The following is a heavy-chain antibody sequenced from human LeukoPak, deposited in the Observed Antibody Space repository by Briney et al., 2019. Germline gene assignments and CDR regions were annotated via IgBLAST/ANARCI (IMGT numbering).Heavy chain of an antibody. CDR3: AKPISGGLAVTADWFHP. J-gene: IGHJ5*01. V-gene: IGHV3-23*01. CDR1: GFAFNVYA. D-gene: IGHD6-19*01. Sequence: GGSLRLSCAASGFAFNVYAMSWLRQPPGKGLEWVSTINANSGTTSYAASVRGRFSISRDNSKSTLYLQLRTLRADDTATYYCAKPISGGLAVTADWFHPWGQGTLVVVSS. CDR2: INANSGTT.